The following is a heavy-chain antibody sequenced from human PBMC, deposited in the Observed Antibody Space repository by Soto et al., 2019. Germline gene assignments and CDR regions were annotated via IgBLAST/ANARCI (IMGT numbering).Heavy chain of an antibody. Sequence: GVSLRLSFEASRVTFSDYYMRWIRQVPGRGLECLSYVSSDGGFTHYADSVQGRFTISRDNTKNSLFLEMKGLRAEDTALYFCARDPMGRGVPLDYWGPGTLVTVSS. CDR2: VSSDGGFT. D-gene: IGHD3-10*01. CDR1: RVTFSDYY. CDR3: ARDPMGRGVPLDY. J-gene: IGHJ4*02. V-gene: IGHV3-11*06.